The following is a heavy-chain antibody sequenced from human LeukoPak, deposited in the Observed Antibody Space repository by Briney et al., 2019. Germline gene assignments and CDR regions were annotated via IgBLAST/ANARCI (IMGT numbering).Heavy chain of an antibody. J-gene: IGHJ5*02. CDR2: IYTSGST. CDR1: GGSISSYY. D-gene: IGHD3-3*02. CDR3: ARNSFSSWFAP. V-gene: IGHV4-4*09. Sequence: NPSETLSLTCTVSGGSISSYYWSWIRQPPGKGLEWIGYIYTSGSTNYNPSLKSRVTISVDTSKNQFSLKLSSVTAADTAVYSCARNSFSSWFAPWGQGTLVTVSS.